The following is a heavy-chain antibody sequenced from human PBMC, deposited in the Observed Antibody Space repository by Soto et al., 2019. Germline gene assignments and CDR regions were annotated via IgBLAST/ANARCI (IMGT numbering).Heavy chain of an antibody. CDR2: IFHAGNT. Sequence: SETLSLTCAVSVASIGSGGWWSWVRQPPGKGLEWIAEIFHAGNTNYSPSLKSRVSISVDKSKNEFSLRVCSVTAADTAVYFCARSVAVPGAHIDYWGQGTQVTVSS. CDR3: ARSVAVPGAHIDY. J-gene: IGHJ4*02. D-gene: IGHD6-19*01. V-gene: IGHV4-4*02. CDR1: VASIGSGGW.